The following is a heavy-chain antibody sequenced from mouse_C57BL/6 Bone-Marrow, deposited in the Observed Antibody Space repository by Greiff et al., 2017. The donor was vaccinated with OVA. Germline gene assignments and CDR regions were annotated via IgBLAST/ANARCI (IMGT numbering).Heavy chain of an antibody. CDR1: GYTFTSYG. V-gene: IGHV1-81*01. D-gene: IGHD1-1*01. J-gene: IGHJ2*01. CDR3: ASYYYGSFDY. CDR2: IYPRSGNT. Sequence: VKLVESGAELARPGASVKLSCKASGYTFTSYGISWVKQRTGQGLEWIGEIYPRSGNTYYNEKFKGKATLTADKSSSTAYMELRSLTSEDSAVYFCASYYYGSFDYWGQGTTLTVSS.